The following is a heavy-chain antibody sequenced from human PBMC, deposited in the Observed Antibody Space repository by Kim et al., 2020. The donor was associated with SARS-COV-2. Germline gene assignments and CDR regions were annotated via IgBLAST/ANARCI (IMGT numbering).Heavy chain of an antibody. J-gene: IGHJ4*02. CDR2: INPTNGNT. Sequence: ASVKVSCKASGFTFSDRYMHWVRQAPGQGLEWMGLINPTNGNTWYAQKFQGRITMTVATSTDTIYMELNSLKSDDSARYYCCRMASSGSFYYWGQGTLV. CDR3: CRMASSGSFYY. V-gene: IGHV1-46*03. CDR1: GFTFSDRY. D-gene: IGHD6-19*01.